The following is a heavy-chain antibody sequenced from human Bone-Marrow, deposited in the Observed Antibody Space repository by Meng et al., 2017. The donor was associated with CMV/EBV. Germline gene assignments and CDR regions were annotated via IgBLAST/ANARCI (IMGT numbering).Heavy chain of an antibody. CDR1: GGSISSGRYY. CDR3: VRRVSGSPFRDY. Sequence: SETLSLTCTVSGGSISSGRYYWGWIRQPPGKGLEWLGNAYYGVTTYYNPSLKSRVTISLDTSKNQSSLKVDSVTAADTAVYYCVRRVSGSPFRDYWGQGTRVTVSS. D-gene: IGHD3-10*01. CDR2: AYYGVTT. V-gene: IGHV4-39*01. J-gene: IGHJ4*02.